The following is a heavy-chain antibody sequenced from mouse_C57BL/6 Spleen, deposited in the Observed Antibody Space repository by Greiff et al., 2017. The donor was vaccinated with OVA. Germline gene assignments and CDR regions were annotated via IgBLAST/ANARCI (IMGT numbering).Heavy chain of an antibody. CDR2: INYDGSST. V-gene: IGHV5-16*01. CDR3: ARAGGGYAYAMDY. Sequence: EVQRVESEGGLVQPGSSMKLSCTASGFTFSDYYMAWVRQVPEKGLEWVANINYDGSSTYYLDSLKSRFIISRDNAKNILYLQMSSLKSEDTATYYCARAGGGYAYAMDYWGQGTSVTVSS. D-gene: IGHD2-2*01. CDR1: GFTFSDYY. J-gene: IGHJ4*01.